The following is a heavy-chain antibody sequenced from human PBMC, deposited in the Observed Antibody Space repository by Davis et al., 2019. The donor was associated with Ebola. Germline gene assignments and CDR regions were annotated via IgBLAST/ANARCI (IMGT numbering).Heavy chain of an antibody. V-gene: IGHV4-59*12. CDR3: ARGVEQWLVPPDY. D-gene: IGHD6-19*01. Sequence: SETLSLTCTVSGGSMSSYYWSWIRQPPGKGLEWIGYIYYSGSTNYNPSLKSRVTISVDTSKNQFSLKLSSVTAADTAVYYCARGVEQWLVPPDYWGQGTLVTVSS. CDR2: IYYSGST. J-gene: IGHJ4*02. CDR1: GGSMSSYY.